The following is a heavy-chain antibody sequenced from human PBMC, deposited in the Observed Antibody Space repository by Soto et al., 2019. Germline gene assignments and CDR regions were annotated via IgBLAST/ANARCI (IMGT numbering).Heavy chain of an antibody. J-gene: IGHJ4*02. CDR3: ARDNGDFDY. V-gene: IGHV4-34*01. D-gene: IGHD4-17*01. CDR2: INHSGST. CDR1: GGSFSGYY. Sequence: PSETLSLTCAVYGGSFSGYYWSWIRQPPGKGLEWIGEINHSGSTNYNPSLKSRVTISVDTSKNQFSLKLSSVTAADTAVYYCARDNGDFDYWGQGTLVTVSS.